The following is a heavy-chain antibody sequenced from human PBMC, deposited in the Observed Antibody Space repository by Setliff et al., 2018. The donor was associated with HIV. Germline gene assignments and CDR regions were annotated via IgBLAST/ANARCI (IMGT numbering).Heavy chain of an antibody. CDR3: TKNLYRSPWSPLDY. J-gene: IGHJ4*02. CDR1: GFTFSYYG. V-gene: IGHV3-30*02. D-gene: IGHD6-19*01. CDR2: IRYDDTYK. Sequence: GGSLRLSCATSGFTFSYYGMHWVRQAPGKGLEWVAFIRYDDTYKYYADSVKGRFTISRDNSKNTLYLQMNSLRAEDTAVYYCTKNLYRSPWSPLDYWGQGTLV.